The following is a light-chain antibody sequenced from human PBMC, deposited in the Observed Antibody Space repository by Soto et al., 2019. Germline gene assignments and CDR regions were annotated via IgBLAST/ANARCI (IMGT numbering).Light chain of an antibody. CDR1: QSVGNN. CDR3: QHQSNWPRT. CDR2: GAS. Sequence: VVMTHSPDTLSVSPGEIASLSCRASQSVGNNLAWYQQKPGQAPRLLIHGASTRATSLPARFSGSGSGTEFTLTISSLQSEDFAVYYCQHQSNWPRTFGQGTKVDIK. V-gene: IGKV3-15*01. J-gene: IGKJ1*01.